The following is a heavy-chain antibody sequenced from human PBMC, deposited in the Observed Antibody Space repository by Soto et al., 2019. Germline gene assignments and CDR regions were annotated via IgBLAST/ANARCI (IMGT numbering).Heavy chain of an antibody. CDR3: AREEYYYDSSGYYPDAFDI. J-gene: IGHJ3*02. V-gene: IGHV1-69*06. CDR1: GGTFSSYA. Sequence: SVKVSCKTSGGTFSSYAISWVRQAPGQGLEWMGGIIPIFGTANYAQKFQGRVTITADKSTSTAYMELSSLRSEDTAVYYCAREEYYYDSSGYYPDAFDIWGQGTMVTVSS. D-gene: IGHD3-22*01. CDR2: IIPIFGTA.